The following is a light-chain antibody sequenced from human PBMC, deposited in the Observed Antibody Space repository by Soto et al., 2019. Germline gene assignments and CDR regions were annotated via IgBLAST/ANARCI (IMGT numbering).Light chain of an antibody. CDR2: AAS. Sequence: DIQMTQSPSSLSASVGDRVTITCRASQSISSYLNWYQQKPGKAPKLLIYAASSLQGGVPSRFSGSGSGTDFTLTISSLQPEDFATYYCQQSYSTVWTFGQGTKVEIK. CDR1: QSISSY. V-gene: IGKV1-39*01. J-gene: IGKJ1*01. CDR3: QQSYSTVWT.